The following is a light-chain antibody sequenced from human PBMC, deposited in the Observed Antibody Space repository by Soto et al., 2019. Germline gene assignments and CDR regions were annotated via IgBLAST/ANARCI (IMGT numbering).Light chain of an antibody. CDR3: HQYNNWPHIT. CDR1: QSVSSD. V-gene: IGKV3-15*01. Sequence: EIGMTQSRATASVSPGERATLSCRASQSVSSDLAWYQQKPGQAPRLLIYGASTRATGIPARFSGSGSGTEFTLTISSLQSEDFVVYYCHQYNNWPHITFGQGTRLEIK. CDR2: GAS. J-gene: IGKJ5*01.